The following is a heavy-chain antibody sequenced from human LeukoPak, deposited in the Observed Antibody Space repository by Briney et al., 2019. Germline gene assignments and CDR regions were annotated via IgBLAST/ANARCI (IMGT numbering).Heavy chain of an antibody. D-gene: IGHD6-19*01. CDR3: ARGAVSGTSFDY. V-gene: IGHV4-34*01. CDR2: INHSGCT. J-gene: IGHJ4*02. Sequence: SETLSLTCAVYGGSFSGYYWSWIRQPPGKGLEWIGEINHSGCTNYNPSLKSRVTISVVTSQNQCSLELSSVTDADTAVYYCARGAVSGTSFDYWGQGTVVTVSS. CDR1: GGSFSGYY.